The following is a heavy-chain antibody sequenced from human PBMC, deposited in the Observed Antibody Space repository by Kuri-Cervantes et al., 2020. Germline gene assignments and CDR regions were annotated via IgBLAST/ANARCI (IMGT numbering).Heavy chain of an antibody. CDR3: ATVVGAYSLFGLASDAFYI. V-gene: IGHV3-30*03. CDR1: GFTFSSYG. CDR2: LSFDGNKQ. D-gene: IGHD1-26*01. Sequence: GGSLRLSCAASGFTFSSYGMHWVRQTPGKGLDWVAVLSFDGNKQYYGDSVKGRFTISRDNSKNTLFLQMNSLRAEDTAVYYCATVVGAYSLFGLASDAFYIWGQGTMVTVSS. J-gene: IGHJ3*02.